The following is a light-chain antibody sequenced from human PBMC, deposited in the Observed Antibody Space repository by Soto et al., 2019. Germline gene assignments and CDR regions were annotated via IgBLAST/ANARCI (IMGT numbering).Light chain of an antibody. V-gene: IGLV2-11*01. J-gene: IGLJ1*01. CDR3: SSYAGNYVYV. CDR2: DVS. Sequence: QSVLTQLRSVCGSPGQTVTISCTGTSRDFGAYNYVSCYQRHAGKAAKVIIHDVSARSSGVPDRFSASKSGNPASLTISGLQTEDEADYYCSSYAGNYVYVFGPGTKVTV. CDR1: SRDFGAYNY.